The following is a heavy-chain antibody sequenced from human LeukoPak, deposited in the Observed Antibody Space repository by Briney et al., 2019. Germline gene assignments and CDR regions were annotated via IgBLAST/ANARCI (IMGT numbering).Heavy chain of an antibody. CDR2: INHSGST. CDR1: GGSFSGYY. J-gene: IGHJ4*02. Sequence: SETLSLTCAVYGGSFSGYYWNWIRQPPGKGLEWIGEINHSGSTNYNPSLKSRVTISVDTSKNQFSLKLSSVTAADTAVYYCARDPYYGSGSYSFDYWGQGTLVTVSS. D-gene: IGHD3-10*01. CDR3: ARDPYYGSGSYSFDY. V-gene: IGHV4-34*01.